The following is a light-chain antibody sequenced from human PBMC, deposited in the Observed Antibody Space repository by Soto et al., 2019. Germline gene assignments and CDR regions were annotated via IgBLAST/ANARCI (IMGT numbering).Light chain of an antibody. Sequence: QTVVTQEPSFSVSPGGTVTLTCGLSSGSVSTSYYPSWFQQTPGQAPRTLIYFTNTRSSGVPDRFSGSILGDKAALTITGAQADDESHYFCVLYMGSGIVEFGGGTKLTVL. J-gene: IGLJ2*01. CDR2: FTN. V-gene: IGLV8-61*01. CDR1: SGSVSTSYY. CDR3: VLYMGSGIVE.